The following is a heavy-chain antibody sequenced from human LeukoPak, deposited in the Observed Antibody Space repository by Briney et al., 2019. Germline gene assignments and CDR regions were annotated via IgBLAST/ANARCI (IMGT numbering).Heavy chain of an antibody. D-gene: IGHD3-22*01. CDR1: GFTFNRYA. J-gene: IGHJ4*02. CDR2: ISYGGNNQ. Sequence: AGGSLRLSCGASGFTFNRYAMNWVRQAPGQGLEWVAIISYGGNNQYYAESVKGRFTISRDNTKNTVYLQMNSLRPEDTAVYYCARAPDSSGYYYYFDYWGQGALVTSPQ. V-gene: IGHV3-30-3*01. CDR3: ARAPDSSGYYYYFDY.